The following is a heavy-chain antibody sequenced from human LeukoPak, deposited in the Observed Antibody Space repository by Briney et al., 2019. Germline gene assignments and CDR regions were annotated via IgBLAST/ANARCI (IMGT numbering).Heavy chain of an antibody. Sequence: GASVKVSCKASGYTFTSYGISWVRQATGQGLEWMGWMNPNSGNTGYAQKFQGRVTMTRNTSISTASMELSSLRSEDTAVCYVARGYYGSGSYYPSIDYWGQGTLVTVSS. CDR3: ARGYYGSGSYYPSIDY. CDR1: GYTFTSYG. V-gene: IGHV1-8*02. CDR2: MNPNSGNT. J-gene: IGHJ4*02. D-gene: IGHD3-10*01.